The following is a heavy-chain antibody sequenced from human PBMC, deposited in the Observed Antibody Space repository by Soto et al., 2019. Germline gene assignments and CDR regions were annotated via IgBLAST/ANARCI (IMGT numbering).Heavy chain of an antibody. D-gene: IGHD4-17*01. CDR2: THFTGSA. J-gene: IGHJ4*02. CDR3: ASGGRDTVTGDY. CDR1: GGSISSGGYY. V-gene: IGHV4-31*03. Sequence: QVQLQESGPGLVKPSQTVSLTCTVSGGSISSGGYYWYWIRHHPGKGLEWIGHTHFTGSAYTPSLKSRVTISADTSNNQFSLELTSVTAAYTAVYYCASGGRDTVTGDYWGQGTLVTVSS.